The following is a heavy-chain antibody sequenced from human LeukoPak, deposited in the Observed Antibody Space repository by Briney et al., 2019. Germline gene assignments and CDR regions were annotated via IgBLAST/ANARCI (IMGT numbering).Heavy chain of an antibody. Sequence: VSAISGSASNTYYADSVKGRFTISRDNSKNTLFLQVNSLRVEDTAVYYCATEKGDSPDYWGQGTLVTVSS. CDR3: ATEKGDSPDY. D-gene: IGHD2-21*01. J-gene: IGHJ4*02. CDR2: ISGSASNT. V-gene: IGHV3-23*01.